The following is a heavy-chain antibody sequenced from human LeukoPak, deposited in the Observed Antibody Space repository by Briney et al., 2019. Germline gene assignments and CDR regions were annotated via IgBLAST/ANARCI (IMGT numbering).Heavy chain of an antibody. Sequence: ASVKVSCKASRGTFSSYAISWVRQAPGQGLEWMGGIIPIFGTANYAQKFQGRVTITADESTSTAYMELSSLRSEDTAVYYCARSYTGYKNWFDPWGQGTLVTVSS. J-gene: IGHJ5*02. V-gene: IGHV1-69*13. CDR2: IIPIFGTA. CDR1: RGTFSSYA. D-gene: IGHD5-24*01. CDR3: ARSYTGYKNWFDP.